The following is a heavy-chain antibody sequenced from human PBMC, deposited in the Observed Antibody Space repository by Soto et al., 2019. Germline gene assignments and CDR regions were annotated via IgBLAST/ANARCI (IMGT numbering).Heavy chain of an antibody. CDR1: GFTFRTYA. CDR3: AKASYDFWSGYPNWFDS. D-gene: IGHD3-3*01. V-gene: IGHV3-23*01. Sequence: EVPLLESGGGLVQPWGSLRLSCEASGFTFRTYAMSWVRQAPGKGLEWVSAISGSDGTTRYADSVKGRFTISRDNSKNTLYLQMNSLRAEDTAVYYCAKASYDFWSGYPNWFDSWGQGTLVTVSS. CDR2: ISGSDGTT. J-gene: IGHJ5*01.